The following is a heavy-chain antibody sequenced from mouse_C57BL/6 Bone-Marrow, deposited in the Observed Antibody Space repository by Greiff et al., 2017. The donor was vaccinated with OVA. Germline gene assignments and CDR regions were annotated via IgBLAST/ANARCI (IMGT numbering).Heavy chain of an antibody. Sequence: QVQLQQPGAELVKPGASVKLSCKASGYTFTSYWMHWVKQRPGQGLEWIGMIHPNSGSTNYNEKFKSKATLTVDKSSSTAYMQLSSLTSEDTAVYYCAREKAPLELVYWGQGTLVTVSA. D-gene: IGHD1-1*02. V-gene: IGHV1-64*01. J-gene: IGHJ3*01. CDR1: GYTFTSYW. CDR2: IHPNSGST. CDR3: AREKAPLELVY.